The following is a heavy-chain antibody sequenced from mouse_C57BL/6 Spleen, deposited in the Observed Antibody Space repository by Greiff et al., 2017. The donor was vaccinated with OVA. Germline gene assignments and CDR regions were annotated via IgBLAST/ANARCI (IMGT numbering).Heavy chain of an antibody. V-gene: IGHV14-4*01. D-gene: IGHD3-2*02. J-gene: IGHJ2*01. CDR3: TTWAAQGY. Sequence: EVQLQQSGAELVRPGASVKLSCTASGFNIKDDYMHWVKQRPEQGLEWIGWIDPENGDTEYASKFQGKATITADTYSNTAYLQLSSLTSEDTAVYYCTTWAAQGYWGQGTTLTVSS. CDR1: GFNIKDDY. CDR2: IDPENGDT.